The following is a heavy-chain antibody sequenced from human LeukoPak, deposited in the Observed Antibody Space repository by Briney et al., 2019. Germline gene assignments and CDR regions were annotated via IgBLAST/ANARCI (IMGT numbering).Heavy chain of an antibody. J-gene: IGHJ4*02. CDR1: GFTFSTYW. CDR2: ISASGGST. V-gene: IGHV3-23*01. Sequence: GGSLRLSCAASGFTFSTYWMSWVRQAPGKGLEWVSTISASGGSTYYADSVKGRFTISRDNSKNTLFLQMNSLRAEDTAIYYCAKDRVVTCLFDYWGQGTLVTVSS. D-gene: IGHD2-21*02. CDR3: AKDRVVTCLFDY.